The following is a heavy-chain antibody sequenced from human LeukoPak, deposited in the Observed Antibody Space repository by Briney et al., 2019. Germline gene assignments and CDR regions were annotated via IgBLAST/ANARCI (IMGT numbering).Heavy chain of an antibody. Sequence: GASVKVSCKASGGTFSSYAISWVRQAPGQGLEWMGWISAYNGNTNYAQKLQGRVTMTTDTSTSTAYMELRSLRSDDTAVYYCARDDYMIVVVNYFDYWGQGTLVTVSS. D-gene: IGHD3-22*01. CDR1: GGTFSSYA. J-gene: IGHJ4*02. CDR3: ARDDYMIVVVNYFDY. CDR2: ISAYNGNT. V-gene: IGHV1-18*01.